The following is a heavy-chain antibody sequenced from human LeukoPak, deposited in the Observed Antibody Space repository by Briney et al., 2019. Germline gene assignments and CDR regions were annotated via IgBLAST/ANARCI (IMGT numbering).Heavy chain of an antibody. CDR1: GYTFTSYD. CDR2: MNPNSGNT. D-gene: IGHD1-26*01. CDR3: SRGLWELSD. Sequence: ASVKVSCKASGYTFTSYDINWVRQATGQGPEWMGWMNPNSGNTGYGEKFQGRVTMTRNTSISTAYMELSSLRSEDAAVYYCSRGLWELSDWGQGTLVTVSS. J-gene: IGHJ4*02. V-gene: IGHV1-8*01.